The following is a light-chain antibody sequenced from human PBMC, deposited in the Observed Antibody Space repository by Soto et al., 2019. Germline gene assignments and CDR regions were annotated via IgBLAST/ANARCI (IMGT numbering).Light chain of an antibody. V-gene: IGLV2-14*01. CDR3: ASYTSSSIDV. CDR2: EVR. CDR1: SSDVTGYNY. Sequence: QSVLTQPASVSGSPGQSITISCTGTSSDVTGYNYVYWYQQHPGKAPKLIIFEVRNRPSGISNRFSGSKSANTAFLTISGLQAEDEADYYCASYTSSSIDVFGTGTKVTVL. J-gene: IGLJ1*01.